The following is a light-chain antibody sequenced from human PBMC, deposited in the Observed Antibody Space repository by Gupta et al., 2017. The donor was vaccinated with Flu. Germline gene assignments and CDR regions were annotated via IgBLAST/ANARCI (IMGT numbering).Light chain of an antibody. CDR2: AAS. CDR1: QSISSY. J-gene: IGKJ3*01. Sequence: DLKTTHSPSSLSASVGDRATITCRASQSISSYLNWYQQKPGKAPKLLIYAASSLQSGVPSRFSGSGSGTDFTLTISSLQPEDFATYYCQQSYSTPFTFGPGTKVDIK. V-gene: IGKV1-39*01. CDR3: QQSYSTPFT.